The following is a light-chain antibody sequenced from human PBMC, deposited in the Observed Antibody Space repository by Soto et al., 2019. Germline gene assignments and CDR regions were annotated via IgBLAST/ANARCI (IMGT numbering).Light chain of an antibody. Sequence: EIVMTQSPATLSVSPGERATLSCRASQSVSSNLAWYQQKPGQAPRLLIYGASTRATGIPARFSGSGSGTAFTLTISSLQSEDFAVYYCQQYNNWPRTVGQGTKVEIK. J-gene: IGKJ1*01. V-gene: IGKV3-15*01. CDR1: QSVSSN. CDR2: GAS. CDR3: QQYNNWPRT.